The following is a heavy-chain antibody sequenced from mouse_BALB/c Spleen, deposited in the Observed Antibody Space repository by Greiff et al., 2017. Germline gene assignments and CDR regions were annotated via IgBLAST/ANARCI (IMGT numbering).Heavy chain of an antibody. D-gene: IGHD2-1*01. CDR1: GYTFTDYN. CDR2: IYPYNGGT. J-gene: IGHJ3*01. CDR3: ASIYYGNGFAY. V-gene: IGHV1S29*02. Sequence: EVKVVESGPELVKPGASVKISCKASGYTFTDYNMHWVKQSHGKSLEWIGYIYPYNGGTGYNQKFKSKATLTVDNSSSTAYMELRSLTSEDSAVYYCASIYYGNGFAYWGQGTLVTVSA.